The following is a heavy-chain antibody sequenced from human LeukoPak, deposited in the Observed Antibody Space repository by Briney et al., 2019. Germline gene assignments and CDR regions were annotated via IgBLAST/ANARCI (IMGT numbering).Heavy chain of an antibody. V-gene: IGHV3-23*01. CDR2: ISGSGGST. J-gene: IGHJ4*02. CDR3: AKGPVAVAGYYFDH. D-gene: IGHD6-19*01. Sequence: GKPLRLSCAASGFTFSSYAMSWVRQAPGKGLEWVSSISGSGGSTYYANSVKGRFTISRDNSKNTLDLQMNSLRAEDTAVYYCAKGPVAVAGYYFDHWGQGTLVTVSS. CDR1: GFTFSSYA.